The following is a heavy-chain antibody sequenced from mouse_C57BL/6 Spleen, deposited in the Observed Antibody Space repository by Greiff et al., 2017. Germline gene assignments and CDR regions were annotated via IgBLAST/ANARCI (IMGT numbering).Heavy chain of an antibody. J-gene: IGHJ2*01. CDR2: IHPNSGST. CDR1: GYTFTSYW. D-gene: IGHD1-1*01. V-gene: IGHV1-64*01. CDR3: ARSITTVVASFDD. Sequence: VQLQQPGAELVKPGASVKLSCKASGYTFTSYWMHWVKQRPGQGLEWIGMIHPNSGSTNYNEKFKSKATLTVDKSSSTAYMQLSSLTSEDSAVYYCARSITTVVASFDDWGQGTTLTVSS.